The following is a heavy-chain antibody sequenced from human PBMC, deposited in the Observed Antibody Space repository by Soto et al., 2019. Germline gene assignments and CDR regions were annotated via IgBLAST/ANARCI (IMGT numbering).Heavy chain of an antibody. D-gene: IGHD5-18*01. Sequence: PSLTCTVSGGSITSSDYSWGWIRQSPEKGLEWIANILYSGSTYYNPSLKSRVTISVDTSKNQVSLKLTSVTAADTALYYCARHRRGYSSYCYYGMDVWGRGTTVTVSS. CDR1: GGSITSSDYS. CDR3: ARHRRGYSSYCYYGMDV. J-gene: IGHJ6*02. V-gene: IGHV4-39*01. CDR2: ILYSGST.